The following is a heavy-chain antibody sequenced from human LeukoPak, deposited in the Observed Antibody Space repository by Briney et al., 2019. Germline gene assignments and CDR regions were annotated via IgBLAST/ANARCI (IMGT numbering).Heavy chain of an antibody. J-gene: IGHJ4*02. D-gene: IGHD5-18*01. CDR2: ISGSGGST. CDR1: GFTFSSYA. Sequence: PGGSLRLSCAASGFTFSSYAMSWVRQAPGKGLEWVSAISGSGGSTYYADSVKGRFTISRDNSKNTLYLQMNSLRAEDTAVYYCATSPYSYPYYFDYWGQGTLVTVSS. V-gene: IGHV3-23*01. CDR3: ATSPYSYPYYFDY.